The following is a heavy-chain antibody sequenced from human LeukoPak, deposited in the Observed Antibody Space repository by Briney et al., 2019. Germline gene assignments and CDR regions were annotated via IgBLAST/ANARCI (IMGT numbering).Heavy chain of an antibody. J-gene: IGHJ4*02. Sequence: PGGSLRLSCAASGFTFGSQWMSWVRQAPGKGLEWVANIKQDGSEKYYVDPVKGRFTISRDNAKNSLYLQMNSLRAEDTAVYYCARRGMYSSSWTYFDSWGQGTLVTVSS. CDR2: IKQDGSEK. V-gene: IGHV3-7*01. CDR3: ARRGMYSSSWTYFDS. D-gene: IGHD6-13*01. CDR1: GFTFGSQW.